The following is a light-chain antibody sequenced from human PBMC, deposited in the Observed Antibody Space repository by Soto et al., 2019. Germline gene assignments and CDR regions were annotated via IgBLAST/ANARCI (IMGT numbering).Light chain of an antibody. CDR3: QQRSNWPPALT. Sequence: EIVLTQSPATLSLSPGERATLSCRASQSVSSYLAWYQQKHGQAPRRLIYDASNRGTGIPARFSGSGSGTDFTFTISSREPEDFAVYYCQQRSNWPPALTFGGGTKVEIK. CDR1: QSVSSY. J-gene: IGKJ4*01. CDR2: DAS. V-gene: IGKV3-11*01.